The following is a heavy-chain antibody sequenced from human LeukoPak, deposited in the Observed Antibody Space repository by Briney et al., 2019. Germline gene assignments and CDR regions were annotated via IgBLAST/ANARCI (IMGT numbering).Heavy chain of an antibody. CDR1: GFTFSSYA. CDR3: ARFSYYDSSGYYGS. D-gene: IGHD3-22*01. CDR2: IKQDGSEK. Sequence: GGSLRLSCAASGFTFSSYAMSWVRQAPGKGLEWVANIKQDGSEKYYVDSVKGRFTISRDNAKNSLYLQMNSLRAEDTAVYYCARFSYYDSSGYYGSWGQGTLVTVSS. V-gene: IGHV3-7*01. J-gene: IGHJ5*02.